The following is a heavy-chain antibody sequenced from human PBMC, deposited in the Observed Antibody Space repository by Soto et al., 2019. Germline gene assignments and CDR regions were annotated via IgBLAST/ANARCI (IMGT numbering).Heavy chain of an antibody. CDR3: ARHRIGVVVVPASPNWFDP. CDR1: GGSVSSGSYY. D-gene: IGHD2-2*01. Sequence: SETLSLTCTVSGGSVSSGSYYWSWIRQPPGKGLEWIGYIYYSGSTNYNPSLKSRVTISVDTSKNQFSLKLSSVTAADTAVYYCARHRIGVVVVPASPNWFDPWGQGTLVTVSS. V-gene: IGHV4-61*01. CDR2: IYYSGST. J-gene: IGHJ5*02.